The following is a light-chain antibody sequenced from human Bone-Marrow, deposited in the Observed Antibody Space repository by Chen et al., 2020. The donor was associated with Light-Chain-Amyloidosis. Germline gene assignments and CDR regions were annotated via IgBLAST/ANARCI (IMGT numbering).Light chain of an antibody. J-gene: IGLJ2*01. CDR1: DLPTKY. V-gene: IGLV3-25*03. Sequence: SSELTQPPSVSVSPGQPARITCSGDDLPTKYAYWYQQKPGKAPVLVIHRDTERPSGISERFPGSSSGTTATLTISGVQAEDEADYHCQSADSSGTYEVIFGGGTKLTGL. CDR2: RDT. CDR3: QSADSSGTYEVI.